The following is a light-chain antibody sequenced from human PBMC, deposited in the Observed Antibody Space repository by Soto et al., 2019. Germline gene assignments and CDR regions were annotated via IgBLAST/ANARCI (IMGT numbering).Light chain of an antibody. V-gene: IGLV2-14*01. CDR3: ISYTSSSIDYV. Sequence: QSALTQPASVSGSPGQSITISCTGTSSDVGGYNYVSWYQQHPGKAPKLMIYEVSNRPSGVSNRFSGSKSGYTASLTISGLQAEDEADYYCISYTSSSIDYVFGTGTKLTVL. J-gene: IGLJ1*01. CDR1: SSDVGGYNY. CDR2: EVS.